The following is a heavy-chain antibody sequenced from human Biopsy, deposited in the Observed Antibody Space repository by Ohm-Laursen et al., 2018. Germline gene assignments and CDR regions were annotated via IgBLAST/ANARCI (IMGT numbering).Heavy chain of an antibody. CDR3: ARRGSGGRSFDY. Sequence: SDTLSLTWTVSGGSVSSGSHYWSWIRQAPGKGLEWIGFISNSGNTNYNPSLKSRVTISADTSKNQFSLKLGSVTVADTAVFYCARRGSGGRSFDYWGQGSLVTVSS. CDR1: GGSVSSGSHY. J-gene: IGHJ4*02. D-gene: IGHD3-16*01. V-gene: IGHV4-61*01. CDR2: ISNSGNT.